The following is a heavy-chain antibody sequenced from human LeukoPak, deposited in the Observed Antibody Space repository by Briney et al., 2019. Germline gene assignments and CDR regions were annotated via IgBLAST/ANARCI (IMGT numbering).Heavy chain of an antibody. V-gene: IGHV4-39*01. CDR2: IYYSGNT. D-gene: IGHD3/OR15-3a*01. CDR3: ARQTGSGLFILP. J-gene: IGHJ4*02. Sequence: SETLSLTCTVSGVSISSSNSYWGWIRQPPGKGLEWIGSIYYSGNTYYNASLKSQVSISIDTSKNQFSLRLTSVTAADTAVYYRARQTGSGLFILPGGQGTLDTVSS. CDR1: GVSISSSNSY.